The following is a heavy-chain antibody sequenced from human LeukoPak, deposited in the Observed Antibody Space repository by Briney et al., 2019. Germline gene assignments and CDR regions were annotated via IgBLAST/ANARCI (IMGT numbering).Heavy chain of an antibody. J-gene: IGHJ3*02. V-gene: IGHV4-39*01. Sequence: SETLSLTCTVSGGSISSSSYYWGWIRQPPGKGLEWIGSIYYSGSTYYNPSLKSRVTISVDTSKNQFSLKLSSVTAADTAVYYCARHAPANSHSYYYDSSGYNLAFDIWGQGTMVTVSS. CDR3: ARHAPANSHSYYYDSSGYNLAFDI. CDR2: IYYSGST. D-gene: IGHD3-22*01. CDR1: GGSISSSSYY.